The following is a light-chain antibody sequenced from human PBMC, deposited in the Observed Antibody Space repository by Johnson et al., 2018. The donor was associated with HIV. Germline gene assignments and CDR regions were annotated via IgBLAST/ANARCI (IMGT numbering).Light chain of an antibody. CDR2: RNN. CDR3: ATWDDSLNGHYG. Sequence: QSVLTQPPSVSAAPGQKVTISCSGSSSNIGNNYVSWYQQLPGTAPKLLIYRNNQRPSGVPDRFSGSKSDTSASLAISGLQAEDEADYYCATWDDSLNGHYGVGTGTKVTVL. V-gene: IGLV1-47*01. CDR1: SSNIGNNY. J-gene: IGLJ1*01.